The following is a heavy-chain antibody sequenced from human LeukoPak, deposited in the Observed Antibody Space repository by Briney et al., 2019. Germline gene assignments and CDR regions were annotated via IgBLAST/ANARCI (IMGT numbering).Heavy chain of an antibody. CDR3: ARNEAYDFWSGYRPLDY. CDR1: GFTYSTYC. J-gene: IGHJ4*02. CDR2: INQDGSEK. V-gene: IGHV3-7*01. Sequence: PGGSLRLSCAASGFTYSTYCMSWVRQAPGKGLEWVANINQDGSEKSYVDSVKGRFTISRENAQHSLYLQMSSLRAEDTAVYYCARNEAYDFWSGYRPLDYWGQGTLVTVSS. D-gene: IGHD3-3*01.